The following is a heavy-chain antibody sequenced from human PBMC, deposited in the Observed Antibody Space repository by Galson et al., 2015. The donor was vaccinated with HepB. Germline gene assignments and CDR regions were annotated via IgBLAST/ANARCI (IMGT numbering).Heavy chain of an antibody. D-gene: IGHD3-10*01. CDR1: GFTFSDYW. Sequence: SLRLSCAASGFTFSDYWMNWVRQAPGQGLEWVANIQQHASEKHYVDSVKGRFTISRDNAKNSLYLHMNSLGAEDTAIYYCARAVYYGSGSDAFDMWGQGTMVTVSS. CDR2: IQQHASEK. J-gene: IGHJ3*02. V-gene: IGHV3-7*01. CDR3: ARAVYYGSGSDAFDM.